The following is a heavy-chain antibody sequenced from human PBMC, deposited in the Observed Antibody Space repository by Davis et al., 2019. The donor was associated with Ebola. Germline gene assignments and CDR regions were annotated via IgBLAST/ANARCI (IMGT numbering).Heavy chain of an antibody. CDR3: ARDGYQRGWFDP. CDR2: IIPILGIA. J-gene: IGHJ5*02. D-gene: IGHD2-2*01. V-gene: IGHV1-69*04. Sequence: SVKVSCKASGGTFSSYAISWVRQAPGQGLEWMGRIIPILGIANYAQKLQGRVTMTTDTSTSTAYMELRSLRSDDTAVYYCARDGYQRGWFDPWGQGTLVTVSS. CDR1: GGTFSSYA.